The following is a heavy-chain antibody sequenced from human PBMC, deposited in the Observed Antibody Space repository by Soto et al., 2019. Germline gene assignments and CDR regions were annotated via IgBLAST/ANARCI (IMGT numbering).Heavy chain of an antibody. Sequence: SVKVSCKASGGTFSSYAISWVRQAPGQGLEWMGGIIPIFGTANYAQKFQGRVTITADESTSTAYMELSSLRSEDTAVYYCAREPTPHFWSGSYFDYWGQGXLVTVYS. D-gene: IGHD3-3*02. CDR1: GGTFSSYA. CDR2: IIPIFGTA. CDR3: AREPTPHFWSGSYFDY. V-gene: IGHV1-69*13. J-gene: IGHJ4*02.